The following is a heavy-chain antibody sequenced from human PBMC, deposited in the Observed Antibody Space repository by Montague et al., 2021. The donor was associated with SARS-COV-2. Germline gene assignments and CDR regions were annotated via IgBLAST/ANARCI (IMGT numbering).Heavy chain of an antibody. Sequence: SVTVSCKASGYRFTGYYMHWVRQAPGQGLEWMGWINPISGGTNYAQKFQGWVTMTRDTSISTAYMELSRLTSDDAAVYYCARVHDYGDFDAFDIWGPGTMVTVSS. D-gene: IGHD4-17*01. CDR3: ARVHDYGDFDAFDI. V-gene: IGHV1-2*04. CDR1: GYRFTGYY. CDR2: INPISGGT. J-gene: IGHJ3*02.